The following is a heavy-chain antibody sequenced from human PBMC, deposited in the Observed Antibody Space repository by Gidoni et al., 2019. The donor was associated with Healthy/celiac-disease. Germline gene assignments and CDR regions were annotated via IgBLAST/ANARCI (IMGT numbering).Heavy chain of an antibody. D-gene: IGHD7-27*01. J-gene: IGHJ2*01. CDR2: IYTSGST. CDR1: GGSISSGSYY. CDR3: ARDRGDWGSGWYFDL. V-gene: IGHV4-61*02. Sequence: QVQLQASGPGLVKPSQTLSLTCTVSGGSISSGSYYWSWIRQPAGTGLEWIGRIYTSGSTNYNPSLKSRVTISVDTSKNQFSLKLSSVTAADTAVYYCARDRGDWGSGWYFDLWGRGTLVTVSS.